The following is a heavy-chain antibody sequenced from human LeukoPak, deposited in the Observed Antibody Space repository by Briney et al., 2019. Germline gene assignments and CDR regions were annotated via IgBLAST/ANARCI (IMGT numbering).Heavy chain of an antibody. CDR3: ARGGYYDFWSGYYLARRDYYFDY. J-gene: IGHJ4*02. CDR2: INHSGST. V-gene: IGHV4-34*01. CDR1: GGSFSGYY. D-gene: IGHD3-3*01. Sequence: PSETLSLTCAVYGGSFSGYYWSWIRQPPGKGLEWIGEINHSGSTNYTPSLKSRVTISVDTSKNQFSLKLSSVTAADTAVYYCARGGYYDFWSGYYLARRDYYFDYWGQGTLVTVSS.